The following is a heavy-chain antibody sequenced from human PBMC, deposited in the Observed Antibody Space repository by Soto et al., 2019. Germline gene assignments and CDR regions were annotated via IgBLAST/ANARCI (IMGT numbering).Heavy chain of an antibody. D-gene: IGHD5-18*01. J-gene: IGHJ4*02. Sequence: GGSLRLSCAASGFTFSSYSMNWVRQAPGKGLEWVSSISSSSSYIYYADSVKGRFTISRDNAKNSLYLQMNSLRAEDTAVYYCARCGYSYGYWCYFDYWGQGTLVTVSS. V-gene: IGHV3-21*01. CDR1: GFTFSSYS. CDR3: ARCGYSYGYWCYFDY. CDR2: ISSSSSYI.